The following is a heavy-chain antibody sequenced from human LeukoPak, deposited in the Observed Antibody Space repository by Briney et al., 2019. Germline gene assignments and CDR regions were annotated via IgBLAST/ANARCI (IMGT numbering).Heavy chain of an antibody. Sequence: GGSLRLSCAASGFTFSSYAMSWVRQAPGKGLEWVSAISGSGGSTYYADSVKGRFTISRDNAKNSLFLQVNSLRAEDTAVYYCARRRGSTSTDYWGQGTLVTVSS. V-gene: IGHV3-23*01. J-gene: IGHJ4*02. CDR2: ISGSGGST. CDR3: ARRRGSTSTDY. CDR1: GFTFSSYA. D-gene: IGHD2-2*01.